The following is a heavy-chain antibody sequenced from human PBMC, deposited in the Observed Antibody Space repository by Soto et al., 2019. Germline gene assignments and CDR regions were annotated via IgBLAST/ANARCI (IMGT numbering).Heavy chain of an antibody. CDR2: ISGSGGST. D-gene: IGHD6-13*01. J-gene: IGHJ4*02. Sequence: EVQLLESGGGLVQPGGSLRLSCAASGFTFSSYAMSWVRQAPGKGLEWVSAISGSGGSTYYADSVKGRFTISRDNSKNTLYLLMNSLRAEETAVYYCAKAPGIAAAGSWVDYWGQGTLVTVSS. V-gene: IGHV3-23*01. CDR1: GFTFSSYA. CDR3: AKAPGIAAAGSWVDY.